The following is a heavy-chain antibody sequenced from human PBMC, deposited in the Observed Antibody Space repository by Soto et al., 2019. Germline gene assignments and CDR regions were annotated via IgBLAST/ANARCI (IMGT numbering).Heavy chain of an antibody. CDR3: ARDRDCSGGSCYSRTFDY. Sequence: GGSLRLSCAASGFTFSSYSMNWVRQAPGKGLEWVSSISSSSSYIYYADSVKGRFTISRDNAKNSLYLQMNSLRAEDTAVYYCARDRDCSGGSCYSRTFDYWGQGTLVTVSS. J-gene: IGHJ4*02. D-gene: IGHD2-15*01. CDR1: GFTFSSYS. CDR2: ISSSSSYI. V-gene: IGHV3-21*01.